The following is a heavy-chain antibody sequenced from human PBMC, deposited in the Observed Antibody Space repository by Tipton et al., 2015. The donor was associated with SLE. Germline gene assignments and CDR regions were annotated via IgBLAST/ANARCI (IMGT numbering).Heavy chain of an antibody. J-gene: IGHJ2*01. D-gene: IGHD2-21*01. CDR1: GGSISSYY. CDR2: IYYSGST. Sequence: TLSLTCTVSGGSISSYYWSWIRQPPGKGLEWIGDIYYSGSTNYNPSLKSRVTISVDTSKNQFSLKLSSVTAADTAVYYCARHQRSPHIVVVIDWYCDLWGRGALVTVSS. CDR3: ARHQRSPHIVVVIDWYCDL. V-gene: IGHV4-59*08.